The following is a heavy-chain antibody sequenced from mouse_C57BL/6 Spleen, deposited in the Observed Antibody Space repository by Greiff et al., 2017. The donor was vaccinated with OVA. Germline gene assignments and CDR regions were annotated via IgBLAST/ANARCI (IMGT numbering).Heavy chain of an antibody. CDR3: ARRDYGSSYVDDFDY. CDR2: IHPNSGST. D-gene: IGHD1-1*01. V-gene: IGHV1-64*01. J-gene: IGHJ2*01. Sequence: QVQLQQPGAELVKPGASVKLSCKASGYTFTSYWMHWVKQRPGQGLEWIGMIHPNSGSTNYNEKFKSKATLTVDKSSSTAYMQLSSLTSADSAVYYCARRDYGSSYVDDFDYWGQGTTLTVSS. CDR1: GYTFTSYW.